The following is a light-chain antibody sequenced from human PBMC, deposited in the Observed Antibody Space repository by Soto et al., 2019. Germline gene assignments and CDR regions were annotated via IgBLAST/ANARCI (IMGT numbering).Light chain of an antibody. Sequence: QSVLTQPPSVSEAPGQRVPVSCTGSSSNIGAGYEAHWYQQVPGTAPKLLIYENNNRPSGVPDRFSGSKSGTSASLAITGLQAEDEAEYYCQSYDSSLSGYVFGTGTKLTAL. J-gene: IGLJ1*01. CDR2: ENN. V-gene: IGLV1-40*01. CDR3: QSYDSSLSGYV. CDR1: SSNIGAGYE.